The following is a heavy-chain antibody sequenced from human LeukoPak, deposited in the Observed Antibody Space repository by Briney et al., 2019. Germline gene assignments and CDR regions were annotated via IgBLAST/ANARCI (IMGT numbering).Heavy chain of an antibody. CDR1: GGSISSYY. Sequence: SETLSLTCTVSGGSISSYYWSWIRQPPGKGVEWIGYIYYSGSTNYNPSLKSRVTMSVDTSKNQFSLKLSSVTAADTAVYYCARESDTAMDAFDIWGQGTMVTVSS. D-gene: IGHD5-18*01. V-gene: IGHV4-59*12. J-gene: IGHJ3*02. CDR2: IYYSGST. CDR3: ARESDTAMDAFDI.